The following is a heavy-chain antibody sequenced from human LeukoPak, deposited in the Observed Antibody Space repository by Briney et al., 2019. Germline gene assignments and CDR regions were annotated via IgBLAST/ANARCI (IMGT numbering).Heavy chain of an antibody. Sequence: GGSLRLSCAASGFTFSSYWMHWVRQAPGKRLVWVSRINSDGSSTSYADSVKGRFTISRDNAKNTLYLQMNSLRAEDTAVYYCATLPRGPTGYVGYGGEDYWGQGTLVTVSS. CDR1: GFTFSSYW. V-gene: IGHV3-74*01. CDR2: INSDGSST. J-gene: IGHJ4*02. D-gene: IGHD5-12*01. CDR3: ATLPRGPTGYVGYGGEDY.